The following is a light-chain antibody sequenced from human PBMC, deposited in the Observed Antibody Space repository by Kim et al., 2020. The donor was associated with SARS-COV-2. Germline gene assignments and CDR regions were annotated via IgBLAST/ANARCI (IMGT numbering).Light chain of an antibody. V-gene: IGLV7-46*01. J-gene: IGLJ3*02. CDR3: LLFYSGARV. Sequence: PGGTVTLSCGSSTGTVTSGHYPYWFQQKPGQAPRKMIYDTNTKHSWTPARFSGSLLGGKAALTLSGAQPEDEAEYHCLLFYSGARVFGGGTQLTVL. CDR2: DTN. CDR1: TGTVTSGHY.